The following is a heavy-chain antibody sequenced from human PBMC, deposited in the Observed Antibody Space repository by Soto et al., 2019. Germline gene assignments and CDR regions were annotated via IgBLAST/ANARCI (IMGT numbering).Heavy chain of an antibody. Sequence: ASVKVSCKASGYSFSSYAMHWVRQAPGQRLEWMGWINAGNGNTKYSQKFQGRVTITRDTSASTAYMELSSLRSEDTAVYYCARHNSQWPNWFDPWGQGTPVTVSS. J-gene: IGHJ5*02. CDR1: GYSFSSYA. V-gene: IGHV1-3*01. CDR2: INAGNGNT. D-gene: IGHD1-1*01. CDR3: ARHNSQWPNWFDP.